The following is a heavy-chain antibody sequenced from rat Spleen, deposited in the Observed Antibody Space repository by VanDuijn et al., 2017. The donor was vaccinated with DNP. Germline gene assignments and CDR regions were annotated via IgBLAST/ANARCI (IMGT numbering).Heavy chain of an antibody. CDR3: ATNWEFDY. CDR1: GFTFSDYA. CDR2: VNYDGSGT. Sequence: EVQLVESGGDLVQSGRSLKLSCAASGFTFSDYAMAWVRQAPKKGLEWVASVNYDGSGTYYRDSVKGRFTLSSDSAKSTLYLQMDSLRSEDTATYYCATNWEFDYWGQGVMVTVSS. D-gene: IGHD5-1*01. J-gene: IGHJ2*01. V-gene: IGHV5-17*01.